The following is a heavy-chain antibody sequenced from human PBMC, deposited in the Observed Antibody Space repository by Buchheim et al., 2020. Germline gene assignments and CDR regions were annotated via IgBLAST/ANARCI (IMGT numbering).Heavy chain of an antibody. CDR3: AGGAIAVAGTSYYYCYMDV. CDR1: GFTFSSYG. J-gene: IGHJ6*03. CDR2: IWYDGSNK. Sequence: QVQLVESGGGVVQPGRSLRLSCAASGFTFSSYGMHWVRQAPGKGLEWVAVIWYDGSNKYYADSVKGRFTISRDNSKNTLYLQMNSLRAEDTAVYYCAGGAIAVAGTSYYYCYMDVWGKGTT. V-gene: IGHV3-33*01. D-gene: IGHD6-19*01.